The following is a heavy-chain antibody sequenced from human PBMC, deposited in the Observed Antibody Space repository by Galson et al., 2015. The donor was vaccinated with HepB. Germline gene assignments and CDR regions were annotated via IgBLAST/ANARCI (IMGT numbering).Heavy chain of an antibody. CDR3: ATDTRWVSGDYVLDRGMDV. CDR1: GYTLTELS. D-gene: IGHD3-16*01. Sequence: SVKVSCKVSGYTLTELSMHWVRQAPGKGLEWMGGFDPEDGETIYAQKFQGRVTMTEDTSTDTAYMELSSLRSEDTAVYYCATDTRWVSGDYVLDRGMDVWGQGTTVTVSS. CDR2: FDPEDGET. V-gene: IGHV1-24*01. J-gene: IGHJ6*02.